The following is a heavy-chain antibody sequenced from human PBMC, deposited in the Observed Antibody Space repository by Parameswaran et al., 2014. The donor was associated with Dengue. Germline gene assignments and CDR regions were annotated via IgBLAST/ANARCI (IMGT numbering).Heavy chain of an antibody. Sequence: WVRQAPGQGLEWMGIINPSGGSTSYAQKFQGRVTMTRDTSTSTVYMELSSLRSEDTAVYYCARVGYSARSGSYFDYWGQGTLVTVSS. J-gene: IGHJ4*02. CDR3: ARVGYSARSGSYFDY. V-gene: IGHV1-46*01. D-gene: IGHD1-26*01. CDR2: INPSGGST.